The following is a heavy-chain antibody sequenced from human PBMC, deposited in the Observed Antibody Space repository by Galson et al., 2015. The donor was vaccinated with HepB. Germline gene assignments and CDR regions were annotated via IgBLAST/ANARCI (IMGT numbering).Heavy chain of an antibody. CDR3: ARAFVEGYCSSTSCPFDC. Sequence: SLRLSCAASGFTFSSYWMSWVRQAPGKGLEWVANIKQDGSEKYYVDSVKGRFTISRDNAKNSLYLQMNSLRAEDTAVYYCARAFVEGYCSSTSCPFDCWGQGTLVTVPS. J-gene: IGHJ4*02. D-gene: IGHD2-2*01. CDR2: IKQDGSEK. CDR1: GFTFSSYW. V-gene: IGHV3-7*03.